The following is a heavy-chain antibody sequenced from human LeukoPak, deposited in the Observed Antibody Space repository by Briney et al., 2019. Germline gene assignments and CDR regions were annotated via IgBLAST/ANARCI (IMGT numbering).Heavy chain of an antibody. CDR3: ARERGGRFFDY. CDR2: INQDRSEK. D-gene: IGHD2-15*01. J-gene: IGHJ4*02. Sequence: PGGALRLSCADSGLRFGSFWRSSVRQAPGKGLEWVANINQDRSEKYFVESVRGRFTISRDNSKNSLHLQMNTLRAEDTAVYYCARERGGRFFDYWGQGTLVTVSS. CDR1: GLRFGSFW. V-gene: IGHV3-7*01.